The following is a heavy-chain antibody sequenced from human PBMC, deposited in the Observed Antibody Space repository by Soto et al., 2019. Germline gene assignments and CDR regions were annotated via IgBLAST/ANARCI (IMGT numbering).Heavy chain of an antibody. Sequence: TSETLSLTCTVSGGCLRGDYLTWIRQPPGKGLEWIGYLSYTGNTNYNPSLKSRVTISVDRSKIQFFLELRSVTAADTAVYYCARMDSSDYYRIDYWGQGTPVTVSS. D-gene: IGHD3-22*01. CDR3: ARMDSSDYYRIDY. V-gene: IGHV4-59*01. J-gene: IGHJ4*02. CDR1: GGCLRGDY. CDR2: LSYTGNT.